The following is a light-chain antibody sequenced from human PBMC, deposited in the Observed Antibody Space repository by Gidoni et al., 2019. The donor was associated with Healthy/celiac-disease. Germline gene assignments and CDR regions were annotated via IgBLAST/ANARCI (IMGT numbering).Light chain of an antibody. J-gene: IGLJ3*02. V-gene: IGLV7-46*01. CDR1: TGAVTSGHY. Sequence: QDVVTQEPSLTASPGGTVTLTCGSSTGAVTSGHYPYWFQQKPGQAPRTLIYDTSNKHSWTPARFSGSLLGGKAALTLSGAQPEDEAEYYCLLSYSGARGVFGGGTKLTVL. CDR3: LLSYSGARGV. CDR2: DTS.